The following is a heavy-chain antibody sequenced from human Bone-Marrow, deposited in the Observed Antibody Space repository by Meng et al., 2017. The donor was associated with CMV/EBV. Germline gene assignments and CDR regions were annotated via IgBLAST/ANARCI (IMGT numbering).Heavy chain of an antibody. V-gene: IGHV3-21*01. D-gene: IGHD3-3*01. CDR1: GFTFSSYS. J-gene: IGHJ6*02. CDR2: ISSSSYI. Sequence: GGSLRLSCAASGFTFSSYSMNWVRQAPGKGLEWVSSISSSSYIYYADSVKGRFTISRDNAKNSLYLQMNSLRAEDTTVYYCAREITTIFGVVTTYYYYYGMDVWGQGTTVTVSS. CDR3: AREITTIFGVVTTYYYYYGMDV.